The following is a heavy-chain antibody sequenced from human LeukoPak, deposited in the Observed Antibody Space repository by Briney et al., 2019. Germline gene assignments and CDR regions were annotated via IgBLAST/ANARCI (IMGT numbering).Heavy chain of an antibody. D-gene: IGHD3-10*01. V-gene: IGHV4-59*08. Sequence: SETLSLTCTVSGGSISSYYWSWIRQPPGKGLEWIGYIYYSGSTNYNPSLKSRVTISVDTSKNQFSLKLSSVTAADTAVYYCARSYGSGSYDAFDIWGQGRMVTVSS. J-gene: IGHJ3*02. CDR3: ARSYGSGSYDAFDI. CDR2: IYYSGST. CDR1: GGSISSYY.